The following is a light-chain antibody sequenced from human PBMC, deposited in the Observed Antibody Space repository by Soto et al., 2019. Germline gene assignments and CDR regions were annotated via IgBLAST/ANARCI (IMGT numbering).Light chain of an antibody. J-gene: IGKJ1*01. Sequence: DIQMTQSPSTLPASVGDRVTITCRASQSISNWLAWYKQKPGTAPKLLIYHASTLESGVPSRFSGSGSGTEFSLTISSLHPDDFATYYCQQYNTYSFGQGTKVEIK. CDR1: QSISNW. V-gene: IGKV1-5*01. CDR3: QQYNTYS. CDR2: HAS.